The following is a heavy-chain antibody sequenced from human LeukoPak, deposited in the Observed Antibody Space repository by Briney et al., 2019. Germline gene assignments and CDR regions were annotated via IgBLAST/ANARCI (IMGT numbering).Heavy chain of an antibody. CDR1: GFTFSSYW. CDR3: AREGYYSGSSGDY. J-gene: IGHJ4*02. Sequence: GGSLRLSCAASGFTFSSYWMSWVRQAPGKGLEGVAHIKQDGSEKYYVDSVKGRFTISRDNAKNSLYLQMNSLRAEDTAVYYCAREGYYSGSSGDYWGQGTLVTVSS. V-gene: IGHV3-7*01. CDR2: IKQDGSEK. D-gene: IGHD1-26*01.